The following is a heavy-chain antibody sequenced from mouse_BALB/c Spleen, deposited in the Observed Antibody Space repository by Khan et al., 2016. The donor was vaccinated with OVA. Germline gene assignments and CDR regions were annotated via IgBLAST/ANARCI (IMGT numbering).Heavy chain of an antibody. D-gene: IGHD1-1*01. CDR1: GFSLTNYG. J-gene: IGHJ4*01. CDR3: AGQPYDYYNVMDY. Sequence: QVQLKESGPDLVAPSQSLSITCTISGFSLTNYGVHWVRQPPGKGLEWLVVIWSDGSTTYNSDLKSRLNISKDNSKSQAFLKMNSLQTDDTATYYCAGQPYDYYNVMDYWGQGTTVTVSS. CDR2: IWSDGST. V-gene: IGHV2-6-1*01.